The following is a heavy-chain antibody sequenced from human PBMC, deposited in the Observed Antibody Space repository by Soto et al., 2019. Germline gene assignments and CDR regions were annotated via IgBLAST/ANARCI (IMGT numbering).Heavy chain of an antibody. CDR2: ISSSSSYI. D-gene: IGHD6-13*01. CDR1: GFTFSSYS. Sequence: EVQLAESGGGLVKPGGSLRLSCAASGFTFSSYSMNWVRQAPGKGLEWVSSISSSSSYIYYADSVKGRFTISRDNAKNSLYLQMNSLRAEDTAVYYCARDRAAAGTVFYYYMDVWGKGTTVTVSS. J-gene: IGHJ6*03. CDR3: ARDRAAAGTVFYYYMDV. V-gene: IGHV3-21*01.